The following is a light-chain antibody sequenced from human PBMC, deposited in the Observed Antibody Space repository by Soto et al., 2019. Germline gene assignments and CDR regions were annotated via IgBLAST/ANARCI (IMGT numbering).Light chain of an antibody. CDR3: HQYSGSPRT. CDR1: QSISTDF. V-gene: IGKV3-20*01. CDR2: GAS. Sequence: EVVLTQSPGTLSLSPGERATLSCRASQSISTDFLAWYQHKPGLAPRLLIYGASTRATGIPDRFSGSGSGTDFTLTISRLEPEDFAVYYCHQYSGSPRTFGQGTKVEIK. J-gene: IGKJ1*01.